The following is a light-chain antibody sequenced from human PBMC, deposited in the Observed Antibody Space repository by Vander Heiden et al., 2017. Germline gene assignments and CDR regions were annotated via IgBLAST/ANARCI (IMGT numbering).Light chain of an antibody. J-gene: IGLJ1*01. CDR3: SSYTSSSTYV. Sequence: PALPQPASGSAAPGQSITISCTGTSVDVGGYNYVSCYHQHPAKAPNLMIYDVSKRPSGVSNRFSGSKSGNTASLTISARQAEDEADYYGSSYTSSSTYVFGTGTKVTVL. V-gene: IGLV2-14*01. CDR2: DVS. CDR1: SVDVGGYNY.